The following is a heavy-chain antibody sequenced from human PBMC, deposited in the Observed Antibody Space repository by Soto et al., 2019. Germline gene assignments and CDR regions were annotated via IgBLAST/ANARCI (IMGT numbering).Heavy chain of an antibody. CDR3: ARGTPTVVTPDY. V-gene: IGHV1-3*01. D-gene: IGHD4-17*01. Sequence: GASVKVSCKASGYTFTTYTMHWVRQAPGQRLEWMGWINAGNGNTKYSQKFQGRVTITRDTSASTGYMELSSLTSEDTAVYYCARGTPTVVTPDYWAQGTLVTVSS. CDR1: GYTFTTYT. J-gene: IGHJ4*01. CDR2: INAGNGNT.